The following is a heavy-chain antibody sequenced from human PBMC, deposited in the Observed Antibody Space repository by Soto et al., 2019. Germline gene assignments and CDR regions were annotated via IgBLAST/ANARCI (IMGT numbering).Heavy chain of an antibody. CDR3: VRDGLDYYDTERLYFDK. CDR2: ISSSAIYI. V-gene: IGHV3-21*02. J-gene: IGHJ4*02. CDR1: GFNFITYS. D-gene: IGHD3-22*01. Sequence: EVQLVESGGGPVRPGGSLRLSCAASGFNFITYSLNWVRQAPGKGLEWVASISSSAIYIDYADSVKGRFTISRDNANNSLYLQMNSLRAEDTATYYCVRDGLDYYDTERLYFDKWGQETLVTVSS.